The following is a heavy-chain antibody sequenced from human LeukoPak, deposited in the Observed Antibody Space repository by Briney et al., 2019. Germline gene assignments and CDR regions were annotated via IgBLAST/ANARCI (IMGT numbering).Heavy chain of an antibody. CDR2: INPNSGAT. Sequence: ASVKVSCKASGYTFTAYYIHWLRQAPGQGLEWMGWINPNSGATNYAQKFQDRVTVTRDTSVGTAYMELPGLRSDDTAVYYCARGGSRLRQLVLFNGDWFDPWGQGTLVTVSS. CDR3: ARGGSRLRQLVLFNGDWFDP. J-gene: IGHJ5*02. D-gene: IGHD6-13*01. V-gene: IGHV1-2*02. CDR1: GYTFTAYY.